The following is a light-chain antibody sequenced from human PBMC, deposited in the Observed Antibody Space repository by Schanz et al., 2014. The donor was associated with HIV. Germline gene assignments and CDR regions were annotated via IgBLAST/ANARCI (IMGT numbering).Light chain of an antibody. CDR1: SSNIGADFD. CDR3: QSFDSSLNGVV. J-gene: IGLJ3*02. CDR2: DNT. V-gene: IGLV1-40*01. Sequence: QSVLAQPPSVSGAPGQRVTISCTGSSSNIGADFDVHWYQLLPRTAPKLLIFDNTNRPSGVPARFSGSKSGSSASLAISGLQAEDEADYFCQSFDSSLNGVVFGGGTKLTVL.